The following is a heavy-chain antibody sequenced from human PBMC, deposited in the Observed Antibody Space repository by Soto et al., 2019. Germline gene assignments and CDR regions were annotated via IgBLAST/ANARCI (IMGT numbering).Heavy chain of an antibody. CDR1: GFTFSSYA. D-gene: IGHD2-21*02. V-gene: IGHV3-30-3*01. CDR3: AREGCGGDCYWTFDY. J-gene: IGHJ4*02. CDR2: ISYDGSNK. Sequence: QVQLVESGGGVVQPGRSLRLSCAASGFTFSSYAMHWVRQAPGKGLEWVAVISYDGSNKYYADSVKGRFTISRDNSKNTLYLQMNSLRAEDTAVYYCAREGCGGDCYWTFDYWGQGTLVTVSS.